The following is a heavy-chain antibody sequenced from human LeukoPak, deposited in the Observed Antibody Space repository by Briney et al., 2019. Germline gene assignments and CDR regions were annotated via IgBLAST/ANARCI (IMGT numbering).Heavy chain of an antibody. Sequence: PSETLSLTCAVYGGSFSGYYWSWIGQPPGKGLEWIGNIFYSGSTYYSPSLKSRVTISLDTSRNQFSLKLNSVTAAGTAVYYCAKSNGYGLVDIWGQGTMVTVSS. CDR1: GGSFSGYY. CDR3: AKSNGYGLVDI. D-gene: IGHD3-10*01. V-gene: IGHV4-34*12. CDR2: IFYSGST. J-gene: IGHJ3*02.